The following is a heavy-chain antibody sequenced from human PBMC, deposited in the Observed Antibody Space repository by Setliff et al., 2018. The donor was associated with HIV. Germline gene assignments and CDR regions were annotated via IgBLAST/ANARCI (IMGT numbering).Heavy chain of an antibody. D-gene: IGHD3-10*01. V-gene: IGHV1-69*04. CDR3: ARAEFLGPESDFDI. J-gene: IGHJ3*02. Sequence: SVKVSCKASGYTFTDYYIHWVRQAPGQGLEWMGRIIPIFGMANYARKFQGRVTITADKSTSTAYLELSSLTYDDTAIYYCARAEFLGPESDFDIWGQGTMVTVSS. CDR1: GYTFTDYY. CDR2: IIPIFGMA.